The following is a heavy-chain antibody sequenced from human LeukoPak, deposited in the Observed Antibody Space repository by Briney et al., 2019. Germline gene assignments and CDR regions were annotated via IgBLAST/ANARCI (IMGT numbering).Heavy chain of an antibody. CDR2: INPNSGFT. Sequence: GASVKASCKASGYPFTGYYLHWVRQAPGQGLEWMGWINPNSGFTNYAQKFQGRVTMTRDTSISTAYMELSRLRSDDTAVYYCARLADCSSSSCRSFDYWGQGTLVTVSS. J-gene: IGHJ4*02. V-gene: IGHV1-2*02. CDR1: GYPFTGYY. CDR3: ARLADCSSSSCRSFDY. D-gene: IGHD2-2*01.